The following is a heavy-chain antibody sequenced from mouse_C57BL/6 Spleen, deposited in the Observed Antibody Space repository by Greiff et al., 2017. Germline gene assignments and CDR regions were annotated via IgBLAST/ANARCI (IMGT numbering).Heavy chain of an antibody. J-gene: IGHJ4*01. D-gene: IGHD3-2*01. Sequence: DVMLVESGGGLVQPGGSLSLSCAASGFTFTDYYMSWVRQPPGKALEWLGFIRNKANGYTTEYSASVKGRFTISRDNVQSILYLQMNALRAEDRATDYCERYKDLTGGDYAMDYWGQGTSVTVSS. CDR3: ERYKDLTGGDYAMDY. CDR1: GFTFTDYY. V-gene: IGHV7-3*01. CDR2: IRNKANGYTT.